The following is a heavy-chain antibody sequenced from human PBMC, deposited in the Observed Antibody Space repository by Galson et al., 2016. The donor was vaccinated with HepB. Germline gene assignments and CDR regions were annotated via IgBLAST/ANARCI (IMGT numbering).Heavy chain of an antibody. D-gene: IGHD6-19*01. J-gene: IGHJ6*02. CDR3: ARGKGLRSGQWLALPPNYYYNGMDV. V-gene: IGHV3-23*01. CDR1: GFTFGSYA. Sequence: SLRLSCAASGFTFGSYAMSWVRQAPGKGLQWVSSISGSGVTTSYADSVKGRFTISRDNSKNTLYLQMNSLRGEDKAVYYCARGKGLRSGQWLALPPNYYYNGMDVWGQGTTVTVSS. CDR2: ISGSGVTT.